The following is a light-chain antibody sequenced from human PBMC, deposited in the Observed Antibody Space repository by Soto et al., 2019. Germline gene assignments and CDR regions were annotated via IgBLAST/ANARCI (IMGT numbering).Light chain of an antibody. CDR3: QQYHNWPPQYT. V-gene: IGKV3-15*01. CDR2: GAS. Sequence: EIVMTQSPASLSVSPGDGATLSCRASQSVASNVDWYQQKPGQGPRLLIHGASTRAVGVPARFSGSGSGTDFTLTISSLQSEDFAVSYCQQYHNWPPQYTFGQGTKLQIK. CDR1: QSVASN. J-gene: IGKJ2*01.